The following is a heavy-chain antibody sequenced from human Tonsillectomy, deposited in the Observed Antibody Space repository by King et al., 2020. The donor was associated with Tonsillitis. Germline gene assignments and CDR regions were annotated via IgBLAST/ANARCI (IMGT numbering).Heavy chain of an antibody. D-gene: IGHD6-13*01. V-gene: IGHV4-59*01. CDR3: AGNIAAAAFFDY. J-gene: IGHJ4*02. CDR1: GGSISSYY. CDR2: IYYSGST. Sequence: VQLQESGPGLVKPSETLSLTCTVSGGSISSYYWNWIRQPPGKGLEWIGYIYYSGSTNYNPSLKSRVTISVDTSKNQFSLKLSSVTAADTAVYYCAGNIAAAAFFDYWGQGTLVTVSS.